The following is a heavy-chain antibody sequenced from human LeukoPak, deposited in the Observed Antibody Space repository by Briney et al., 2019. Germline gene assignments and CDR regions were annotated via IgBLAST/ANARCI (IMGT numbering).Heavy chain of an antibody. D-gene: IGHD3-22*01. CDR3: ARDVGDSSGSWFDP. CDR1: GYTFTKYY. Sequence: ASVKVSCKASGYTFTKYYIHWVRQAPGQGLEWMGLINPGGDNTNYAQNFQGRVTMTTDRSTNTAYMELRSLRSDDTAVYYCARDVGDSSGSWFDPWGQGTLVTVSS. CDR2: INPGGDNT. V-gene: IGHV1-46*01. J-gene: IGHJ5*02.